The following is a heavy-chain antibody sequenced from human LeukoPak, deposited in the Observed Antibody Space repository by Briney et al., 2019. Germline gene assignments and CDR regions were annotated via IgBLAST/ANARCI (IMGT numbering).Heavy chain of an antibody. V-gene: IGHV1-2*04. J-gene: IGHJ4*02. CDR1: GYTFTGYY. D-gene: IGHD6-13*01. CDR3: ARAKGSWYVDSIDY. CDR2: INPNSGGT. Sequence: ASVKVSCKASGYTFTGYYMHWVRQAPGQGLEWMGWINPNSGGTNYAQKFQGWVTMTRDTSISTAYMELSRLRSDDTAVYYCARAKGSWYVDSIDYWGQGTLVTVSS.